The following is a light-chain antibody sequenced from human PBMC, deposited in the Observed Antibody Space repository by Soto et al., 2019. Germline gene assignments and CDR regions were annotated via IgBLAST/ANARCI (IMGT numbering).Light chain of an antibody. CDR2: AAS. CDR3: QQSYSAPYT. V-gene: IGKV1-39*01. Sequence: DIQMTQSPSSLSASVGDRVTITCRASQSIYSSLNWYHQKPGKAPKLLIYAASNLQSGVPSRFSGRGSGTDFTLCISSLQPEDFATYYCQQSYSAPYTFGQGTKLEI. CDR1: QSIYSS. J-gene: IGKJ2*01.